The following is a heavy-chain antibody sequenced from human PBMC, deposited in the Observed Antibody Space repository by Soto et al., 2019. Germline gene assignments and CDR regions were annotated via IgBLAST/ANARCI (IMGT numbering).Heavy chain of an antibody. D-gene: IGHD4-17*01. J-gene: IGHJ6*02. V-gene: IGHV1-69*13. CDR2: IIPIFGTA. Sequence: GXSVKVSCKASVGTFSSYAISWVRQAPGQGLEWMGGIIPIFGTANYAQKFQGRVTITADEATSTAYMELSSLRSEDTAVYYCARTWMTTGYYYGMDVWGQGTTVTVSS. CDR1: VGTFSSYA. CDR3: ARTWMTTGYYYGMDV.